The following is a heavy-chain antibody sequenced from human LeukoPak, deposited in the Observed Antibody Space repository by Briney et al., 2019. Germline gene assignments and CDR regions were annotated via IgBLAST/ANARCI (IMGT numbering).Heavy chain of an antibody. V-gene: IGHV1-69*13. J-gene: IGHJ6*03. D-gene: IGHD3-10*01. CDR1: GYTFTDYY. Sequence: ASVKVSCKASGYTFTDYYIHWVLQAPGQGLEWMGGIIPIFGTANYAQKLQGRVTITADESTSTAYMELSSLRSEDTAVYYCARDSRSIRGAPDYYMDVWGKGTTVTVSS. CDR3: ARDSRSIRGAPDYYMDV. CDR2: IIPIFGTA.